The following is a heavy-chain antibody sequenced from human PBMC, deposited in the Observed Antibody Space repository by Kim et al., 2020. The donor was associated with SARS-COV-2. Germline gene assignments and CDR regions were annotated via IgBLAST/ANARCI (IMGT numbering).Heavy chain of an antibody. J-gene: IGHJ3*02. D-gene: IGHD2-15*01. V-gene: IGHV3-9*01. Sequence: AESVQGRFTNSTDTAKHSLYRQMNSLRAEDTALYYCAKGGGRTLRGAFDIWGQGTMVTVSS. CDR3: AKGGGRTLRGAFDI.